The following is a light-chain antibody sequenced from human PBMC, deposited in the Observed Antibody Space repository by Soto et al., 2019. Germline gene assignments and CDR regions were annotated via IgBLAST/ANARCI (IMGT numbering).Light chain of an antibody. J-gene: IGLJ3*02. Sequence: QSVLTQPPSASGTPGQRVTISCSGSSSNIGSNTVNWYQQLQGTAPKLLIYSNNQRPSGVPDRFSGSKSGTSASLAISGLQSEDDADFYCAAWDDSLNGHWVFGGGTKLTVL. CDR2: SNN. CDR3: AAWDDSLNGHWV. CDR1: SSNIGSNT. V-gene: IGLV1-44*01.